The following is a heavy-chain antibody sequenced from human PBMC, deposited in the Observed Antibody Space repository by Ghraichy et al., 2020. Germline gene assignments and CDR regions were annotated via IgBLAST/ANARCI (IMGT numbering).Heavy chain of an antibody. CDR2: IKRKTDGGTT. CDR3: TTGEINYFHYGMDV. Sequence: GGSLRLSCAASGFTFSNAWMSWVRQAPGKGLEWVGRIKRKTDGGTTDYAAPAKGRFTISRDDSKTTLYLQMNSLKTEDTAVYHCTTGEINYFHYGMDVWGQGTTVTVSS. CDR1: GFTFSNAW. J-gene: IGHJ6*02. D-gene: IGHD5-24*01. V-gene: IGHV3-15*01.